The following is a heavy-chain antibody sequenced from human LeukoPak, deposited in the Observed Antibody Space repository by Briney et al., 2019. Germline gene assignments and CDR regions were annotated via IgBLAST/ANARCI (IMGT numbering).Heavy chain of an antibody. Sequence: KSSETLSLTCNVSGGSISSSNYYWGWIRQPPGKGLEWIGSIYYSGSTYYNSSLKSRVTISVDTSKNQFSLKLSSVTAADTAVYYCARRFPAHYFDYWGQGTPVTVSS. J-gene: IGHJ4*02. CDR3: ARRFPAHYFDY. CDR2: IYYSGST. CDR1: GGSISSSNYY. D-gene: IGHD6-25*01. V-gene: IGHV4-39*01.